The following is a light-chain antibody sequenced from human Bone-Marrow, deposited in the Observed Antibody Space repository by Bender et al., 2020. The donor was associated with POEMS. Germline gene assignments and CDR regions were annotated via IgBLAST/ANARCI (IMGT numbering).Light chain of an antibody. CDR2: EGS. CDR1: GSDVGSYNF. CDR3: CSYAGSITWV. J-gene: IGLJ3*02. Sequence: QSALTQPRSVSGSPGQSITISCTGTGSDVGSYNFVAWYQHHPGKAPKVIIYEGSKRPSGVSNRFSAYKSGNTASLRISGLQAEDEADYYCCSYAGSITWVFGGGTKLTVL. V-gene: IGLV2-23*01.